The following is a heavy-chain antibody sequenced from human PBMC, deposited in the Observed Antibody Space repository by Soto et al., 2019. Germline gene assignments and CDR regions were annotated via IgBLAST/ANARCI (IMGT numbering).Heavy chain of an antibody. CDR3: ARGLDYYDSSGYPNWFDP. CDR1: GYTFTSYG. Sequence: GASVKVSCKASGYTFTSYGISWVRQAPGQGLEWMGWISAYNGNTNYAQKLQGRVTMTTDTSTSTAYMELRSLRSDDTAVYYCARGLDYYDSSGYPNWFDPWGQGTQVTVSS. V-gene: IGHV1-18*01. D-gene: IGHD3-22*01. J-gene: IGHJ5*02. CDR2: ISAYNGNT.